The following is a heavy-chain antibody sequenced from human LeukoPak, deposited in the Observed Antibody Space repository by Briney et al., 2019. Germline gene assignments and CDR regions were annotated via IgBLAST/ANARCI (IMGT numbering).Heavy chain of an antibody. CDR1: GFTFSSYG. CDR2: ISSSSSYI. Sequence: GGSLRLSCAASGFTFSSYGMHWVRQAPGKGLEWVSSISSSSSYIYYADSVKGRFTISRDNAKNSLYLQMNSLRAEDTAVYYCARDPRRGEDSSGYYPSEGVYFDYWGQGTLVTVSS. V-gene: IGHV3-21*01. D-gene: IGHD3-22*01. CDR3: ARDPRRGEDSSGYYPSEGVYFDY. J-gene: IGHJ4*02.